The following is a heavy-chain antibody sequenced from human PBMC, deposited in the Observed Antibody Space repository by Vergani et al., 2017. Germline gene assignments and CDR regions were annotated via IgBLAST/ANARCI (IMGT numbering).Heavy chain of an antibody. D-gene: IGHD6-19*01. CDR1: GYSISSGYY. CDR3: ARVKGARAAVAGTFRAADY. CDR2: INHSGST. Sequence: QVQLQESGPGLVKPSETLSLTCTVSGYSISSGYYWGWIRQPPGKGLEWIGSINHSGSTYYNPSLKSRVTISVETPKNQFSLKLSPVTAADTAVFYCARVKGARAAVAGTFRAADYWGQGTLVTVSS. J-gene: IGHJ4*02. V-gene: IGHV4-38-2*02.